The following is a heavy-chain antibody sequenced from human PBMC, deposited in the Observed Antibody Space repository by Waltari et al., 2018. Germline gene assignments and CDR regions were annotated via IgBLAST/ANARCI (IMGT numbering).Heavy chain of an antibody. D-gene: IGHD5-18*01. CDR2: INHSGST. J-gene: IGHJ6*02. CDR1: GGSFIGYY. V-gene: IGHV4-34*01. CDR3: ARSRGSGIQVWLKRERAPYGMDV. Sequence: QVQLQQWGAGLLKPSDTLSLTCAVYGGSFIGYYLSWIRQPPGKGLEWIGEINHSGSTKEDQTHKRRVTISVETSKNQFSLKLSYVTAADTAVYYCARSRGSGIQVWLKRERAPYGMDVWGQGTTVTVSS.